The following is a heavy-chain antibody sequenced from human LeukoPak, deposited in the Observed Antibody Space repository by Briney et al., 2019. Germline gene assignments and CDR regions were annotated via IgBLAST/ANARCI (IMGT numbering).Heavy chain of an antibody. J-gene: IGHJ4*02. CDR3: ARSWGELRPAHFDY. CDR2: FDPEDGET. D-gene: IGHD1-26*01. CDR1: GYTLTELS. V-gene: IGHV1-24*01. Sequence: ASVKVSCKVSGYTLTELSMHWVRQAPGKGLEWMGGFDPEDGETIYAQKFQGRVTMTEDTSTDTAYMELSSLRSEDTAVYYCARSWGELRPAHFDYWSQGTLVTVSS.